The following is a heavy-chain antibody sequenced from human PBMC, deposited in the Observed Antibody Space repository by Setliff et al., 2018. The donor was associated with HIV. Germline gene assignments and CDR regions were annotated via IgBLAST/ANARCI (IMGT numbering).Heavy chain of an antibody. CDR1: GGSLSTSSFY. D-gene: IGHD4-17*01. CDR2: IYFSGST. Sequence: PSETLSLTCTVSGGSLSTSSFYWGRIRQPPGKGLQWIGSIYFSGSTYYNPSLKSRVTISVDTSKNQFSLKLRSVTAADTGIYYCARHRSYGDYDPNWFDPWGQGTLVTVSS. J-gene: IGHJ5*02. V-gene: IGHV4-39*01. CDR3: ARHRSYGDYDPNWFDP.